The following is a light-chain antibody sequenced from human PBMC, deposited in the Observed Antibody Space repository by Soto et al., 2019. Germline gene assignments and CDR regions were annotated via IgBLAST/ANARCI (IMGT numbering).Light chain of an antibody. CDR3: QQYNGYPLT. J-gene: IGKJ2*01. CDR2: KAA. CDR1: QSISTW. V-gene: IGKV1-5*03. Sequence: DIQMTQSPSTLSASVGDRVTITCRASQSISTWLAWYQQKPGKAPKLLIYKAASLRNGVPSRFSGGGSGTEFTLTISRLQPDDFASYYCQQYNGYPLTFGQGTKLEIK.